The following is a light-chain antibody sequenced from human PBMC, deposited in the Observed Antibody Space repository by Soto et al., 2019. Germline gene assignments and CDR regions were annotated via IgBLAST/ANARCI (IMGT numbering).Light chain of an antibody. Sequence: DIVMTQSPLSLPVSPVEPASISCRSSQSLLHSNGYNYLDWYLQKPGQSPQLLIYLGSNRASGVPDRFRGSGSGTDFTLKISRVEAEDVGVYYCMQALQTPPWTCVQGTKVEIK. J-gene: IGKJ1*01. CDR2: LGS. V-gene: IGKV2-28*01. CDR1: QSLLHSNGYNY. CDR3: MQALQTPPWT.